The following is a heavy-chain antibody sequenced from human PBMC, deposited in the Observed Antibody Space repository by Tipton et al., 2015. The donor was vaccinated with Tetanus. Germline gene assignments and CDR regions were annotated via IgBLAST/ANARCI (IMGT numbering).Heavy chain of an antibody. CDR1: GGSISSSSYY. CDR3: ARMTWIQLWLRENTYFDY. D-gene: IGHD5-18*01. J-gene: IGHJ4*02. Sequence: TLSLTCTVSGGSISSSSYYWGWIRQPPGKGLEWIGSIYYSGSTYYNPSLKSRVTISVDTSKNQFSLKLSSVTAADTAVYYCARMTWIQLWLRENTYFDYWGQGTLVTVSS. V-gene: IGHV4-39*01. CDR2: IYYSGST.